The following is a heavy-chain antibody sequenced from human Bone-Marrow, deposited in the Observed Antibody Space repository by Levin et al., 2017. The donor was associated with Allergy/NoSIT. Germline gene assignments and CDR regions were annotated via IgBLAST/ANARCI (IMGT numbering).Heavy chain of an antibody. J-gene: IGHJ4*02. D-gene: IGHD4-11*01. CDR1: GFTFSGSA. CDR2: IRSKTNQYAT. V-gene: IGHV3-73*01. CDR3: TTPSLGYSDYDYFDY. Sequence: GGSLRLSCAASGFTFSGSAIHWVRQASGKGLEWVGRIRSKTNQYATAYTTSVEGRFTISRDDSKNTAYLQMNNLKTEDSAVYYCTTPSLGYSDYDYFDYWGQGTLVIVSS.